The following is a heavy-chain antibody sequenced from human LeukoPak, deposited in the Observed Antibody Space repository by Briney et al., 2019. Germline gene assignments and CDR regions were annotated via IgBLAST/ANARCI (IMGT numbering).Heavy chain of an antibody. CDR3: ARYFDTSGYPYYVDY. CDR2: IKPDGSDT. D-gene: IGHD3-22*01. J-gene: IGHJ4*02. Sequence: GGSLRLSCGASGFTFTTHWIHWVRQAPGKGLVWVSRIKPDGSDTNYADSVKGRFTISRDNAKNTVYLQMTSLRAEDTAVYYCARYFDTSGYPYYVDYWGRGALVTVSS. V-gene: IGHV3-74*01. CDR1: GFTFTTHW.